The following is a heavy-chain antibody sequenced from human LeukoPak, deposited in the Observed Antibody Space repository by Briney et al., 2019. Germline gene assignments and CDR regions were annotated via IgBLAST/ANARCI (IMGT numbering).Heavy chain of an antibody. CDR1: GFTFSSYA. V-gene: IGHV3-23*01. Sequence: PGGSLRLSCAASGFTFSSYAMGWVRQAPGKGLEWVSAISDSGRKTYYADSVKGRFTISRDNSKNTLYLQMNSLRAEDTAVFYCAKDKTFYYDKSGFYYFDYWGQGTLVTVSS. CDR3: AKDKTFYYDKSGFYYFDY. D-gene: IGHD3-22*01. J-gene: IGHJ4*02. CDR2: ISDSGRKT.